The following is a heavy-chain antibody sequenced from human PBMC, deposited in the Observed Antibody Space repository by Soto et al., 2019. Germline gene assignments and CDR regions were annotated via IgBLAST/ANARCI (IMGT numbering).Heavy chain of an antibody. CDR2: IKSKTDGGTT. V-gene: IGHV3-15*07. CDR1: GFTFSNAW. Sequence: GGSLRLSCAASGFTFSNAWMNWVRQAPGKGLEWVGRIKSKTDGGTTDYAAPVKGRFTISRDDSKNTLYLQMNSLKTEDTAVYYCITFDDRNCSSTSCYAKGLDYWGQGTLVTVSS. J-gene: IGHJ4*02. D-gene: IGHD2-2*01. CDR3: ITFDDRNCSSTSCYAKGLDY.